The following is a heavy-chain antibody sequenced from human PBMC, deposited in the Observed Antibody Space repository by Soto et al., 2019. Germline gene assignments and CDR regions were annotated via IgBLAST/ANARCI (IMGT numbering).Heavy chain of an antibody. CDR1: GFTLSSYA. Sequence: EVQLLESGGGLVQPGGSLRLSCAASGFTLSSYAMSWVRQAPGKGLEWVSAISGSGGSTYYADSVKGRFTISRDNSKNTLYLQMNSLRAEDTAVYYCAKRAYDFWSGYYADYFDYWGQGTLVTVSS. CDR2: ISGSGGST. J-gene: IGHJ4*02. D-gene: IGHD3-3*01. V-gene: IGHV3-23*01. CDR3: AKRAYDFWSGYYADYFDY.